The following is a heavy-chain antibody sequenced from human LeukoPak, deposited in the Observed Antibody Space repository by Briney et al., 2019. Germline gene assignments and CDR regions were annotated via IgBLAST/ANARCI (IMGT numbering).Heavy chain of an antibody. J-gene: IGHJ4*02. D-gene: IGHD3-22*01. CDR3: ARAARCDSSGYYRFDY. Sequence: SETLSLTCTVSGGSINNYYWSWIRQPAGKGLEWIGRIFRGSTNYNPSLKSRVTMSVDTSKNQFSLKLSSVTAADTAVYYCARAARCDSSGYYRFDYWGQGTLFTVSS. CDR2: IFRGST. V-gene: IGHV4-4*07. CDR1: GGSINNYY.